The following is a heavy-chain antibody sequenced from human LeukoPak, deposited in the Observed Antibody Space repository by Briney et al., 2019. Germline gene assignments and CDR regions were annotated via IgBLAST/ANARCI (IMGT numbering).Heavy chain of an antibody. D-gene: IGHD3-3*01. J-gene: IGHJ6*03. CDR3: ARAQYDFWSGYFSYYYYYMDV. CDR2: ISSSSSYI. V-gene: IGHV3-21*01. CDR1: GFTFSSYS. Sequence: PGGSLRLSCAASGFTFSSYSMNWVRQAPGKGLEWVSSISSSSSYIYYADSVKGRFTISRDNAKNSLYLQMNSLRAEDTAVYYCARAQYDFWSGYFSYYYYYMDVWGKGTTVTVSS.